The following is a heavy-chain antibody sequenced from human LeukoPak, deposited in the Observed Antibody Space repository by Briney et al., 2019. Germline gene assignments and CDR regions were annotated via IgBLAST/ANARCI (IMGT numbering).Heavy chain of an antibody. CDR3: ARAQYYYGSGTPWDI. V-gene: IGHV1-3*01. D-gene: IGHD3-10*01. CDR2: INAGNGNT. J-gene: IGHJ3*02. Sequence: ASVKVSCKASGHTFTSYAMHWVRQAPGQRLEWMGWINAGNGNTKYSQKFQGRVTITRDTSASTAYMELSSLRSEDTAVYYCARAQYYYGSGTPWDIWGQGTMVTVSS. CDR1: GHTFTSYA.